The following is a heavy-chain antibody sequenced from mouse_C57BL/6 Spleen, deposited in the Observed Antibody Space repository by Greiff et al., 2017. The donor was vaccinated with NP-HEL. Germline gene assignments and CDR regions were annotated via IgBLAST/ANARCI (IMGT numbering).Heavy chain of an antibody. CDR3: ARRASYGYFDY. D-gene: IGHD6-1*01. CDR2: IDPSDSYT. V-gene: IGHV1-69*01. CDR1: GYTFTSYW. J-gene: IGHJ2*01. Sequence: QVQLQQSGAELVMPGASVKLSCKASGYTFTSYWMHWVKQRPGQGLEWIGEIDPSDSYTNYNQKFKGKSTLTVDKSSSTAYMQLSSLTSEDSAVYYCARRASYGYFDYWGQGTTLTVSS.